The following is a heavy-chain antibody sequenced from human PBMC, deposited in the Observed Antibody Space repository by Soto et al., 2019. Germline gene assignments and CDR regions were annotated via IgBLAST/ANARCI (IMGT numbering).Heavy chain of an antibody. V-gene: IGHV4-59*08. Sequence: PETLSLTCTVSGGSISSYYWSWIRQPPGKGLEWIGYIYYSGSTYYNPSLKSRVTISVDTSKNQFSLKLSSVTAADTAVYYCASEYMVVAPAYSMDFWGQGTILTVSS. D-gene: IGHD2-15*01. CDR1: GGSISSYY. CDR3: ASEYMVVAPAYSMDF. CDR2: IYYSGST. J-gene: IGHJ6*02.